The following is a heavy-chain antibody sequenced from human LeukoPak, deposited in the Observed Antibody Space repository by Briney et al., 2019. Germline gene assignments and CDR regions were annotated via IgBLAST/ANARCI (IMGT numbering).Heavy chain of an antibody. CDR2: ISYDGSNK. D-gene: IGHD3-22*01. V-gene: IGHV3-30-3*01. CDR1: GFTFSSYA. J-gene: IGHJ4*02. Sequence: PGGSLRLSCAASGFTFSSYAMHWVRQAPGKGLEWVAVISYDGSNKYYADSVKGRFTISRDNSKNTLYLQMNSLRAEDTAVYYCARGRGSGYYGYWGQGTLVTVSS. CDR3: ARGRGSGYYGY.